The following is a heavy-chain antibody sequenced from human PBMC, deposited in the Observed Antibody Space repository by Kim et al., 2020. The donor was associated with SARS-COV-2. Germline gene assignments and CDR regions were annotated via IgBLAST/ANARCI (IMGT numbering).Heavy chain of an antibody. J-gene: IGHJ2*01. CDR1: GGTFSSYA. D-gene: IGHD6-19*01. V-gene: IGHV1-69*13. Sequence: SVKVSCKASGGTFSSYAISWVRQAPGQGLEWMGGIIPIFGTANYAQKFQGRVTITADESTSTAYMELSSLRSEDTAVYYCARGTRWGRYSSGWSNWYFDLWGRGTLVTVSS. CDR2: IIPIFGTA. CDR3: ARGTRWGRYSSGWSNWYFDL.